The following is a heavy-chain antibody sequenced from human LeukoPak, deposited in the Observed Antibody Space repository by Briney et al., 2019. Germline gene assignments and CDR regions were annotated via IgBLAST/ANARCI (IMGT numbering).Heavy chain of an antibody. CDR1: GYTFTGYY. V-gene: IGHV1-2*02. CDR3: TRESGSYHGNDY. CDR2: INPNNGGT. Sequence: EASVKVSCKASGYTFTGYYLHWVRQAPGQGPEWMGWINPNNGGTNYAQKFQGRVTMTGDTSISTAYMELSGLRSDDTAVYYCTRESGSYHGNDYWGQGTLVTVSS. J-gene: IGHJ4*02. D-gene: IGHD1-26*01.